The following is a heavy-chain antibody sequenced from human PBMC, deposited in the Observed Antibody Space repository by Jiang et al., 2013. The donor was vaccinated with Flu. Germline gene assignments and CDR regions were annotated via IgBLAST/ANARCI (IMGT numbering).Heavy chain of an antibody. CDR2: INHSGST. CDR1: GGSFSGYY. CDR3: ARGEGRGYCSSTSCYGSPYFDY. J-gene: IGHJ4*02. V-gene: IGHV4-34*01. D-gene: IGHD2-2*01. Sequence: TLSLTCAVYGGSFSGYYWSWIRQPPGKGLEWIGEINHSGSTNYNPSLKSRVTISVDTSKNQFSLKLSSVTAADTAVYYCARGEGRGYCSSTSCYGSPYFDYWGQGTLVTVSS.